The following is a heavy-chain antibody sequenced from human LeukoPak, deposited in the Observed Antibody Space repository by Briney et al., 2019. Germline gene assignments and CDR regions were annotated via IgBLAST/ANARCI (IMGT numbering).Heavy chain of an antibody. Sequence: SETLSLTCTVSGDSISSYYWSWIRQPAGKGLEWIGRTYISGSTDYSPSLKSRVTLSLDTSKNQFSLSLTSVTAADTAVYYCARDLPGWDPIIVPPVNPRYYYMDVWGKGTTVTVSS. CDR2: TYISGST. CDR1: GDSISSYY. CDR3: ARDLPGWDPIIVPPVNPRYYYMDV. D-gene: IGHD3-22*01. V-gene: IGHV4-4*07. J-gene: IGHJ6*03.